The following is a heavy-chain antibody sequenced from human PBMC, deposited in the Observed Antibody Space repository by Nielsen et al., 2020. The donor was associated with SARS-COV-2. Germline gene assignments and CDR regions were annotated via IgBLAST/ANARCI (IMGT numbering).Heavy chain of an antibody. CDR2: IDWDDDK. J-gene: IGHJ4*02. CDR3: AREDYYGSGSLPSDYYFDY. CDR1: GFSLSTSGMC. Sequence: SGPTLVKPTQTLTLTCTFSGFSLSTSGMCVSWIRQPPGKALEWLARIDWDDDKYYSTSLKTRLTISKDTSKNQVVLTMTNMDPVDTATYYCAREDYYGSGSLPSDYYFDYWGQGTLVTVSS. D-gene: IGHD3-10*01. V-gene: IGHV2-70*11.